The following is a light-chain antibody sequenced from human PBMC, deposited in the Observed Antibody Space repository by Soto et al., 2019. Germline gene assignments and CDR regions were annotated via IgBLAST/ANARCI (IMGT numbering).Light chain of an antibody. Sequence: QSVLTQPRSVSGSPGQSAAISCTGTSSDIGGYNYVSWYQQHPGKAPKVMIYDVDKRPSGVPDRFSGSKSGNTASLTISDLQTEDEADYYCCSNAGRPDVFGTGTKVTVL. CDR1: SSDIGGYNY. J-gene: IGLJ1*01. CDR2: DVD. CDR3: CSNAGRPDV. V-gene: IGLV2-11*01.